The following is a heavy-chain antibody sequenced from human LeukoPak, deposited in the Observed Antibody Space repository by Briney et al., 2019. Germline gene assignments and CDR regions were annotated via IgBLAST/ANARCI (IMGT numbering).Heavy chain of an antibody. CDR2: INPNSGGT. Sequence: ASVKVSCKASGYTFTGYYMHWVRQAPGQGLEWMGWINPNSGGTNYAQKFQGRVTMTRDTSISTAYMELTSLRSDDTAVYYCAREHSWDANWFDPWGQGTLVTVSS. J-gene: IGHJ5*02. CDR3: AREHSWDANWFDP. CDR1: GYTFTGYY. D-gene: IGHD6-13*01. V-gene: IGHV1-2*02.